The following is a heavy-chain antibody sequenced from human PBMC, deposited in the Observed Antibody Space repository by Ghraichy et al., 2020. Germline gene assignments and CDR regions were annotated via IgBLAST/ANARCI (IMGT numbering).Heavy chain of an antibody. D-gene: IGHD2-2*02. V-gene: IGHV3-23*01. Sequence: EGSLRLSCAASGFTFSSYAMSWVRQAPGKGLEWVSAISDSGGSTYYVDSVKGRFTISRDNSKNTVYLQMNSLRAEDTAVYYCAKDRCSSTSCYSSHAWFDPWGQGTLVTVSS. CDR1: GFTFSSYA. J-gene: IGHJ5*02. CDR2: ISDSGGST. CDR3: AKDRCSSTSCYSSHAWFDP.